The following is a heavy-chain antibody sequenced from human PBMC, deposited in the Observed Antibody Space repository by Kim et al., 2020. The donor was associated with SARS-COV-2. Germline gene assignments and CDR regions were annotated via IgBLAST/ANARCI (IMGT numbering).Heavy chain of an antibody. Sequence: GGSLRLSCAASGFTFSGYSMNWVRQAPGKGLEWVSCISRSSGYIDYADSVKGRFTISRDNAKNSLYLQMNSLRAEDTALYYCARGAGCFCELLCVYWGQGTLVTVSS. CDR2: ISRSSGYI. J-gene: IGHJ4*02. D-gene: IGHD3-10*01. V-gene: IGHV3-21*01. CDR3: ARGAGCFCELLCVY. CDR1: GFTFSGYS.